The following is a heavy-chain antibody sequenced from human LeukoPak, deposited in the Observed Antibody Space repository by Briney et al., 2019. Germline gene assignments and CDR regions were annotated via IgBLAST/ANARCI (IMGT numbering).Heavy chain of an antibody. D-gene: IGHD3-3*01. J-gene: IGHJ4*02. Sequence: SETLSLTCTVSGGSISSYYWSWIRQPPGKGLEWIGYIYYSGSTNHNPSLKSRVTISVDTSKNQFSLKLSSVTAADTAVYYCARGIFGVVPKTFDYWGQGTLVTVSS. V-gene: IGHV4-59*01. CDR1: GGSISSYY. CDR3: ARGIFGVVPKTFDY. CDR2: IYYSGST.